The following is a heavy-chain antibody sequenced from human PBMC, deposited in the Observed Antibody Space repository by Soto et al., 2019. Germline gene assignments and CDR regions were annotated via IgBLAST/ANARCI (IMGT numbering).Heavy chain of an antibody. J-gene: IGHJ3*02. D-gene: IGHD3-16*01. CDR2: IYWDDDK. CDR1: GFSLSTSGVG. V-gene: IGHV2-5*02. Sequence: QITLKESGPTLVKHTQTLTLTCTFSGFSLSTSGVGVGWIRQPPGKALEWLALIYWDDDKRYSPSLKSSRTLTKDTAKNQVVLTMTNMDPVDTATYYSAHRPTFGAFDICGQGTRVTVSS. CDR3: AHRPTFGAFDI.